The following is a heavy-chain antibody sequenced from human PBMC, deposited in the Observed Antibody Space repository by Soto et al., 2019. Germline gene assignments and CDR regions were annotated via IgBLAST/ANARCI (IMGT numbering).Heavy chain of an antibody. V-gene: IGHV3-73*02. Sequence: EVQLVESGGGLVQPGGSLKLSCAVSGFTFSVSAIHWVRQASGKGLEWVGRIRSKADNYATAYGASVKGRFSISRDDSKNTAYLQMNSLNTEDTAVYYCARLAEWEYYDGMDVRGQGTTVSVSS. D-gene: IGHD1-26*01. CDR3: ARLAEWEYYDGMDV. CDR2: IRSKADNYAT. CDR1: GFTFSVSA. J-gene: IGHJ6*02.